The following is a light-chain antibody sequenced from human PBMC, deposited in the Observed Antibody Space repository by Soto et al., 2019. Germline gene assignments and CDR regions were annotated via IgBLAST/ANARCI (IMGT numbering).Light chain of an antibody. CDR2: ANN. CDR3: AAWDDSLNGYV. V-gene: IGLV1-44*01. Sequence: QSVLTQPPSASRTPGQRVTISCSGSSSNIGSNTVNWYQQLPGTAPKLLIHANNQRPSGVPDRFSGSKSGTSASLAISWLQSEEADYYCAAWDDSLNGYVFGTGTQLTVL. CDR1: SSNIGSNT. J-gene: IGLJ1*01.